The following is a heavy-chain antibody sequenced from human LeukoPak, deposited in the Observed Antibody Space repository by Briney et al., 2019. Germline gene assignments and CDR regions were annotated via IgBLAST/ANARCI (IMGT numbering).Heavy chain of an antibody. CDR3: ARAETLAAIYFDF. CDR2: IFYSGIT. D-gene: IGHD6-25*01. V-gene: IGHV4-59*01. J-gene: IGHJ4*02. Sequence: SETLSLTCSVSGGSISPYYWSWIRQPPGKGLEWIGYIFYSGITTYNPSLKNRVSISLDSSKNQFFLRLTSVTAADTAIYYCARAETLAAIYFDFWGQGRLVTVSS. CDR1: GGSISPYY.